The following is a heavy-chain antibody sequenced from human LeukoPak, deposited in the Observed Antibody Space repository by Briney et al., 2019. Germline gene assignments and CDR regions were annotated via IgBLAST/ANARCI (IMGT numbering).Heavy chain of an antibody. CDR2: IYSTGIT. V-gene: IGHV4-59*01. Sequence: PSETLSLTCTISGGSINNYYWSWIRQSPEKGLELIGYIYSTGITNYNPSLKSRVAISVDTSRNQFSLRLTSVTAADTAIFYCARGGLFAFDIWSQGTTVIVSS. CDR1: GGSINNYY. CDR3: ARGGLFAFDI. J-gene: IGHJ3*02.